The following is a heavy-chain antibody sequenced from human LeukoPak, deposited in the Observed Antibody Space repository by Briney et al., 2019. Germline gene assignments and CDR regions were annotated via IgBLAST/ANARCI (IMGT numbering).Heavy chain of an antibody. CDR3: ARNPLEANWFDP. D-gene: IGHD5-24*01. CDR2: IYYSGGT. V-gene: IGHV4-31*03. Sequence: SQTLSLTCTVSGGSISSGGYYWSWIRQHPGKGLEWIGYIYYSGGTYYNPSLKSRVTISVDTSKNQFSLKLSSVTAADTAVYYCARNPLEANWFDPWGQGTLVTVSS. CDR1: GGSISSGGYY. J-gene: IGHJ5*02.